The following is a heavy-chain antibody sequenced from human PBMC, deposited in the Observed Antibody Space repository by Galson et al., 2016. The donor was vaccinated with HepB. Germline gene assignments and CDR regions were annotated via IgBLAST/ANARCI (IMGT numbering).Heavy chain of an antibody. CDR1: GFIFNDEA. J-gene: IGHJ4*02. D-gene: IGHD4-11*01. CDR3: ARAAIYSSRGYYSDY. Sequence: SLRLSCATSGFIFNDEAMSWFRQSPGRGLEWVGFIRSQAYGGTIEYAASVRGRFTISRDDSKSVAYLLMNILKTEDTAVYYCARAAIYSSRGYYSDYWGQGTLSPSPQ. CDR2: IRSQAYGGTI. V-gene: IGHV3-49*03.